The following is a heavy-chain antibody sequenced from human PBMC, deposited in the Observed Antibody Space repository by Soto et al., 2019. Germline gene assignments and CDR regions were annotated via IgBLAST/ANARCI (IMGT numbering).Heavy chain of an antibody. J-gene: IGHJ4*02. CDR3: ARSRDYYDSSGAHYFDY. D-gene: IGHD3-22*01. Sequence: GASVKVSCKASGGTFSSYAISWVRQAPGQGLEWMGGIIPIFGTANYAQKFQGRVTITADESTSTAYMELSSLRSEDTAVYYCARSRDYYDSSGAHYFDYWGQGTLVTVSS. CDR1: GGTFSSYA. V-gene: IGHV1-69*13. CDR2: IIPIFGTA.